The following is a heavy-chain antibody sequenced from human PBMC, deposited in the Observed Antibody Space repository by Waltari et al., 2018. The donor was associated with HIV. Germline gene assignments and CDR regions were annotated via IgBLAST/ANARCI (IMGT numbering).Heavy chain of an antibody. CDR2: IWYDGSNK. D-gene: IGHD4-17*01. J-gene: IGHJ4*02. V-gene: IGHV3-33*01. Sequence: QVQLVESGGGVVQPGRSLRLSCAASGFTFSSYGMHWVRQAPGKGLEWVAVIWYDGSNKYYADSVKGRFTISRDNSKNTLYLQMNSLRAEDTAVYYCARSVYGDYAVDYWGQGTLVTVSS. CDR3: ARSVYGDYAVDY. CDR1: GFTFSSYG.